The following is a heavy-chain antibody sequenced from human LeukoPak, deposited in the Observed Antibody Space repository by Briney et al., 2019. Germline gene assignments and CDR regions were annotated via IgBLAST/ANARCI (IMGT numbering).Heavy chain of an antibody. D-gene: IGHD5-18*01. V-gene: IGHV3-7*03. CDR2: IKQDGSEK. CDR1: GFIFSSYW. J-gene: IGHJ4*02. CDR3: AKDWRRGYSYGFGDY. Sequence: GGSLRLSCAASGFIFSSYWMSWVRQAPGKGLEWVANIKQDGSEKYYVDSVKGRFTISRDNAKNSLYLQMNSLRAEDTAVYYCAKDWRRGYSYGFGDYWGQGTLVTVSS.